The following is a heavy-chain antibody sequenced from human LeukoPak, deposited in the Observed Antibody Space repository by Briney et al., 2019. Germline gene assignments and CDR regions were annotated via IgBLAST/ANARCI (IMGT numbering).Heavy chain of an antibody. CDR2: ISSSSSYI. J-gene: IGHJ3*02. V-gene: IGHV3-21*01. Sequence: NPGGSLRLSCAASGFTFNSYTMNWIRQAPGKGLEWVSSISSSSSYIYYADSVKGRFTISRDDAKNSLYLQMNRLRAEDTAVYYCARDPTSSWETAFDIWGQGTVVTVSS. CDR1: GFTFNSYT. D-gene: IGHD1-26*01. CDR3: ARDPTSSWETAFDI.